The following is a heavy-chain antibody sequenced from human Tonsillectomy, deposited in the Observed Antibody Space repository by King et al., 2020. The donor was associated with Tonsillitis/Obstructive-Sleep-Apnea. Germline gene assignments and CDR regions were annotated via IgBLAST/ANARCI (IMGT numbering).Heavy chain of an antibody. J-gene: IGHJ4*02. CDR1: GYSFTSYW. CDR2: IYPGDSDT. D-gene: IGHD6-19*01. CDR3: ARLGMAVAATFPSPDY. Sequence: QLVQSGAEVKKPGESLRISCKASGYSFTSYWITWVRQMPGKGLEWMGIIYPGDSDTRNSPSFQGQVTISADTSISTAYLQWSSLKASDTAIYYCARLGMAVAATFPSPDYWGQGTLVTVSS. V-gene: IGHV5-51*01.